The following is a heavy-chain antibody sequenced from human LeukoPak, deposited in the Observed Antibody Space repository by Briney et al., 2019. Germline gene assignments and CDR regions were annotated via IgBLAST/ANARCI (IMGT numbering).Heavy chain of an antibody. Sequence: GASVKVSCKASGGTSSSYAISWVRQAPGQGLEWMGGIIPIFGTANYAQRFQGRVTITTDESTSTAYMELSSLRSEDTAVYYCATQRPRSYWAHDAFDIWGQGTMVTVSS. CDR2: IIPIFGTA. CDR3: ATQRPRSYWAHDAFDI. CDR1: GGTSSSYA. D-gene: IGHD1-26*01. J-gene: IGHJ3*02. V-gene: IGHV1-69*05.